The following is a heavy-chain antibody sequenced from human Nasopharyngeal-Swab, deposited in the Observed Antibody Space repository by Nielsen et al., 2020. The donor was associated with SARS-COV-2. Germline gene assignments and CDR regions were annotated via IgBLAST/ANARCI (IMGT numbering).Heavy chain of an antibody. V-gene: IGHV1-69*13. J-gene: IGHJ6*02. CDR1: GYTFTSYA. CDR3: ARERWELRYYGMDV. Sequence: SVKVSCKASGYTFTSYAISWVRQAPGQGLEWMGGIIPIFGTANYAQKFQGRVTITADESTSTAYMELSSLRSEDTAVYYCARERWELRYYGMDVWGQGTTVTVSS. CDR2: IIPIFGTA. D-gene: IGHD1-26*01.